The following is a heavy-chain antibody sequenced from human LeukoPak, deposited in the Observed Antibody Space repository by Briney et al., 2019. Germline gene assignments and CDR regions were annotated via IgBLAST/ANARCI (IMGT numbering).Heavy chain of an antibody. CDR3: ARLKDMRNYGSGMSGTDWFDP. CDR1: GGSISSSSYY. CDR2: IYYSGST. V-gene: IGHV4-39*01. J-gene: IGHJ5*02. D-gene: IGHD3-10*01. Sequence: SETLSLTCTVSGGSISSSSYYWGWIRQPPGKGLEWIGSIYYSGSTYYNPSLKSRVTISVDTSKNQFSLKLSSVTAADTAVYYCARLKDMRNYGSGMSGTDWFDPWGQGTLVTVSS.